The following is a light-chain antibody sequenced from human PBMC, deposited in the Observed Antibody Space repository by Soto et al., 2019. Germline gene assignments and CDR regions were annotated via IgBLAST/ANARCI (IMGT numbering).Light chain of an antibody. Sequence: QSVLTQPPSVSAAPGQRVTISCSGNRSNIGNNYVFWYQQLPGTAPKLLIYDNDKRPSGIPDRFSGSKSGTSATLGITGLQTGDEADYYCATWDRSLSVGVFGGGTQLTVL. CDR1: RSNIGNNY. CDR2: DND. J-gene: IGLJ2*01. V-gene: IGLV1-51*01. CDR3: ATWDRSLSVGV.